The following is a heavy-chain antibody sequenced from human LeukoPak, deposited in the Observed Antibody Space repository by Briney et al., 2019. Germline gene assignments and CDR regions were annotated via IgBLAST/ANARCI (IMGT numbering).Heavy chain of an antibody. CDR1: GGSISSYY. CDR2: ISYSGIT. V-gene: IGHV4-59*01. Sequence: SETLSLTCTVSGGSISSYYWSWIRQPPGKGLDWIGYISYSGITNYSPSLKSRVTISVDTSKNQFSLRLTSVTAADTAVYYCAREIGAAGVWGQGTLVTVSS. D-gene: IGHD6-13*01. J-gene: IGHJ4*02. CDR3: AREIGAAGV.